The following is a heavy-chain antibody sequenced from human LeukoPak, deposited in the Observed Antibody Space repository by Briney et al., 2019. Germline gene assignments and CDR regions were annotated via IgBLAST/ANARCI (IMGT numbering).Heavy chain of an antibody. V-gene: IGHV1-2*02. Sequence: ASVKVSCKASGYTFTSYDINWVRQATGQGLEWMGWMNPNSGGTNYAQKFQGRVTMTRDTSISTAYMELSRLRSDDTAVYYCARETPDYGGNGGNFDYWGQGTLVTVSS. J-gene: IGHJ4*02. CDR3: ARETPDYGGNGGNFDY. CDR1: GYTFTSYD. CDR2: MNPNSGGT. D-gene: IGHD4-23*01.